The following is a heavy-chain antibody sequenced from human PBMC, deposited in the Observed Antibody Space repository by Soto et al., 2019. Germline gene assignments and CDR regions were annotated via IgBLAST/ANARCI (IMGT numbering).Heavy chain of an antibody. CDR3: ARDRCELYAFDI. CDR2: ISAYNGNT. J-gene: IGHJ3*02. CDR1: GYTFTSYG. V-gene: IGHV1-18*01. D-gene: IGHD1-26*01. Sequence: ASGKVSCKASGYTFTSYGISWVRQAPGQGLEWMGWISAYNGNTNYAQKLQGRVTMTTDTSTSTAYMELRSLRSDDTAVYYCARDRCELYAFDIRGQVPIVTVSS.